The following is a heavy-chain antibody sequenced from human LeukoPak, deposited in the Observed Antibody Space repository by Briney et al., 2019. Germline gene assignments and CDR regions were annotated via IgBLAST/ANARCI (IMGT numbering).Heavy chain of an antibody. CDR3: RYILPDY. CDR2: IKSKSDGGTT. CDR1: GCTFSNAW. D-gene: IGHD5-12*01. J-gene: IGHJ4*02. Sequence: PGGSLRLSCGASGCTFSNAWMSGVRRAPGKGLEWVGRIKSKSDGGTTDYAAPVKGRFTISRDDSKNTLYLQMNSLKTEDTAVYYCRYILPDYWGQGTLVTVSS. V-gene: IGHV3-15*01.